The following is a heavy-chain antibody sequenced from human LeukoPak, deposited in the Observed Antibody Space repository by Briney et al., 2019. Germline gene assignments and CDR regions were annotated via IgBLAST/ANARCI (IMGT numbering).Heavy chain of an antibody. D-gene: IGHD2-15*01. V-gene: IGHV3-21*01. CDR2: ISSSGSSI. Sequence: PGGSLRLSCAVSGLTLTTYSMHWVRQAPGKGLEWVSAISSSGSSIYYADSVKGRFTISRDSAKSSQYLQMNSLRAEDTAVYYCASIAHPFDYWGQGTLVTVSS. J-gene: IGHJ4*02. CDR3: ASIAHPFDY. CDR1: GLTLTTYS.